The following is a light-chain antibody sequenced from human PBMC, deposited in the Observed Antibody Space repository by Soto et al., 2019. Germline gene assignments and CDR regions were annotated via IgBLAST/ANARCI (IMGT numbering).Light chain of an antibody. Sequence: QSALTQPASVSGSPGQSITLSCTGTSSDVGGYNYVSWYQQHPGKAPKLMIYDVSNRPSGVSNRFSGSKSGNTASLTISGLQAEDEADYYCCSYTGSSTPVVFGGGTKLTVL. CDR2: DVS. CDR3: CSYTGSSTPVV. V-gene: IGLV2-14*03. J-gene: IGLJ2*01. CDR1: SSDVGGYNY.